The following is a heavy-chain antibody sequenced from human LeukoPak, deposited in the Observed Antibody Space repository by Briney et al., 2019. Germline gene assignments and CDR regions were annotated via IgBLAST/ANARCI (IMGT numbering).Heavy chain of an antibody. D-gene: IGHD2-2*01. Sequence: PGGSLRLSCAASGFTFSSYGMHWVRQSPGRGLKWVAFIWYDGSNKYYADYVKGRFTISRDNSKNKMYLQVNRLRAEDTAMYYCAREGGGDGYVVPAGVDFDYWGQGTLVTVSS. J-gene: IGHJ4*02. CDR2: IWYDGSNK. CDR3: AREGGGDGYVVPAGVDFDY. V-gene: IGHV3-33*01. CDR1: GFTFSSYG.